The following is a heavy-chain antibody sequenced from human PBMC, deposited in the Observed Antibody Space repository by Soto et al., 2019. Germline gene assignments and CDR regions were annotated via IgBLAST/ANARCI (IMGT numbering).Heavy chain of an antibody. J-gene: IGHJ4*02. CDR1: GFSFSHVW. D-gene: IGHD3-22*01. CDR3: TTDYYDSSGYYVLGY. Sequence: PGGSLRLSCAASGFSFSHVWLNWVRQAPGKGLEWVGRVRSKTDGGTTDDAAPAKGRFTISRDDSKNMLYLQMNSLKTEDTAVYYCTTDYYDSSGYYVLGYWGQGTPVTVSS. V-gene: IGHV3-15*07. CDR2: VRSKTDGGTT.